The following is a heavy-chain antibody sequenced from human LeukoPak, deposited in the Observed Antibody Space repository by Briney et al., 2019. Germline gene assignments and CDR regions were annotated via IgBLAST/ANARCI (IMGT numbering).Heavy chain of an antibody. Sequence: GGSLRLSCATSGFTFSHYGMHWVRQAPGGGLEWVAVIWSDGSNRFYADSVKGRFTISRDNSQKTVYLHMNILRAEDTALYYCAKDAERGFDYSNSLQYWGRGTLVTVSS. CDR2: IWSDGSNR. CDR3: AKDAERGFDYSNSLQY. J-gene: IGHJ4*02. D-gene: IGHD4-11*01. V-gene: IGHV3-33*06. CDR1: GFTFSHYG.